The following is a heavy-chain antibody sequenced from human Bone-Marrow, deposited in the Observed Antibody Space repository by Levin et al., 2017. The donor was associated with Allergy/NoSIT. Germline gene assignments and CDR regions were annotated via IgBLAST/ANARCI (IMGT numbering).Heavy chain of an antibody. CDR3: AKDRDCSSTACLFDY. V-gene: IGHV3-23*01. Sequence: GESLKISCAASGFKLDNYAITWIRQAPGKGLEWVSTISGGGTTYYADSVKGRFTISKDESKSTVYLQMNSLRAEDTAIYDCAKDRDCSSTACLFDYWGHGTLVTVSS. CDR1: GFKLDNYA. D-gene: IGHD2-2*01. J-gene: IGHJ4*01. CDR2: ISGGGTT.